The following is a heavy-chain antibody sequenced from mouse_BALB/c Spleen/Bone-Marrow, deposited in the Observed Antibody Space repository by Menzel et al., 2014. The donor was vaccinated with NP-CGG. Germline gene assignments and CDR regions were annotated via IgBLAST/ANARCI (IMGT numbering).Heavy chain of an antibody. J-gene: IGHJ4*01. V-gene: IGHV5-6-4*01. D-gene: IGHD2-3*01. CDR2: ISSVGIYT. Sequence: DEKLVESGGGLVKPGGSLKLSCAASGFTFSSYTMSWVRQTPEKRLEWVATISSVGIYTYYPDSVKGRFTISRDNAKNSLYLQMSSLKSEDTAMYYCTRDLYDGYSYYAMDYWGQGTSATISS. CDR1: GFTFSSYT. CDR3: TRDLYDGYSYYAMDY.